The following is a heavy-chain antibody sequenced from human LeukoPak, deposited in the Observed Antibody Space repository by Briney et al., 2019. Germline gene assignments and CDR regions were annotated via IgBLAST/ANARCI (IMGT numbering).Heavy chain of an antibody. Sequence: GGSLRLSCAASGFTFSSYSMNWVRQAPGKGLEWVSSISSSSSYIYYADSVKGRFTISRDNAKNSLYLQMNSLRAEDTAVYYCARGGPYGDYLGLNWFDPWGQGTLVTVSS. CDR3: ARGGPYGDYLGLNWFDP. J-gene: IGHJ5*02. CDR1: GFTFSSYS. CDR2: ISSSSSYI. V-gene: IGHV3-21*01. D-gene: IGHD4-17*01.